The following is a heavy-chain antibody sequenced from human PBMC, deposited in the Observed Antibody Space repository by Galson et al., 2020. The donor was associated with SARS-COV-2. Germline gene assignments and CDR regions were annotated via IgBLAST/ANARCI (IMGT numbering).Heavy chain of an antibody. Sequence: SETLSLLCTVSGASIRSSTYYWGWVRQPPGKGLEWIGTIYYSGATFYNPSLKSRVTMSIDTSKNQFSLNLTSLTATDTAIYYCARVGPNLAAASRGFDPGGQGTLVTVTS. J-gene: IGHJ5*02. CDR1: GASIRSSTYY. V-gene: IGHV4-39*01. CDR3: ARVGPNLAAASRGFDP. CDR2: IYYSGAT. D-gene: IGHD6-13*01.